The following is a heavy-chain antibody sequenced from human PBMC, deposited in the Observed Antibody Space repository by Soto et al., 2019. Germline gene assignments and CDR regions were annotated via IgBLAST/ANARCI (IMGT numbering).Heavy chain of an antibody. CDR2: LISIFGTA. CDR3: ARDQDVSNYHGMDV. D-gene: IGHD3-22*01. CDR1: GGTFSSYA. J-gene: IGHJ6*02. V-gene: IGHV1-69*12. Sequence: QVQLVQSGAEVKKPGSSVKVSCRASGGTFSSYAISWVRQAPGQGVEWMGGLISIFGTANYAQKFQGRVTITADESTSTAYMELSSLRSEDTAVYYCARDQDVSNYHGMDVWGQGTTVTVSS.